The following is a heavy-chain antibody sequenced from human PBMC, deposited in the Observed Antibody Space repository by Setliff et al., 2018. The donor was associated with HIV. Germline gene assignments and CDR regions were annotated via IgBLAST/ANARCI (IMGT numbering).Heavy chain of an antibody. D-gene: IGHD6-19*01. V-gene: IGHV1-18*01. CDR2: ISAYNRNV. J-gene: IGHJ3*02. CDR1: GYTFTSYG. CDR3: ARVLDPGIAVATHAFDI. Sequence: ASVKVSCKASGYTFTSYGVSWVRQAPGQGLEWMGWISAYNRNVNYSQKVQGRVTMTTDTSTSTAYMELKNLKSDDTAVYYCARVLDPGIAVATHAFDICGQGTMVTVSS.